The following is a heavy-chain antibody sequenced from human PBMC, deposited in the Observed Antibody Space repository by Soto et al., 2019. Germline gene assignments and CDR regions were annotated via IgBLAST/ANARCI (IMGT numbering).Heavy chain of an antibody. CDR3: ARGGPPIDY. J-gene: IGHJ4*02. D-gene: IGHD3-10*01. CDR2: INAGNGNT. V-gene: IGHV1-3*05. Sequence: QVQLVQSGAEEKKPGASVKVSCKASGYTFTSYAMHWVRQAPGQRLEWMGWINAGNGNTKYSQKCQGRVTITRDTSASTADMGLSSLSSEDTAVYSCARGGPPIDYWGQGTLVTVSS. CDR1: GYTFTSYA.